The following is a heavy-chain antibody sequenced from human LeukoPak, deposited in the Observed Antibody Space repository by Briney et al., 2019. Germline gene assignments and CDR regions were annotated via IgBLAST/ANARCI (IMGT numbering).Heavy chain of an antibody. J-gene: IGHJ4*02. CDR3: ARHSSGLFDY. V-gene: IGHV4-39*01. D-gene: IGHD5-12*01. CDR1: GGSIRSSYYY. CDR2: IYDSGST. Sequence: SETLSLTCTVSGGSIRSSYYYWGWIRQPPGKGLEWIGSIYDSGSTYYNPSLKSRVTISVDTSKNQFSLKLNSVTAADTAVYYCARHSSGLFDYWGQGTLVTVSS.